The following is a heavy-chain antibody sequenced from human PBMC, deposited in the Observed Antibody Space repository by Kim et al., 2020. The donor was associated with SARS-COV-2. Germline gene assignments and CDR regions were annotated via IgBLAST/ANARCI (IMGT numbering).Heavy chain of an antibody. CDR2: ITSSSRYI. D-gene: IGHD3-10*01. J-gene: IGHJ6*03. Sequence: GGSLRLFCGGSGFTFSAYSLHWVRQAPGKGLEWVSSITSSSRYIHYADSVKGRFAISRDNAKNSLYLEMNSLRAEDTAVYYCARDGSGSANRFFYYYLDRWSKGKTDTVSS. CDR3: ARDGSGSANRFFYYYLDR. CDR1: GFTFSAYS. V-gene: IGHV3-21*01.